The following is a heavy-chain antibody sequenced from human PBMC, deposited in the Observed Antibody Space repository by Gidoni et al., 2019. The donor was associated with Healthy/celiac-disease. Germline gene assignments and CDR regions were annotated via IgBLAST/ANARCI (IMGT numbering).Heavy chain of an antibody. D-gene: IGHD3-10*01. CDR2: INPSGDST. CDR3: ARAMVRELNYFDY. J-gene: IGHJ4*02. V-gene: IGHV1-46*01. Sequence: QVQLVQSGAEVKKPGASVPVFCKASGYTFISYYMHWVRQAPGQGLEWMGIINPSGDSTSYAQKYQDRITMTRDTSTSAVYMGLSSLGSEDTAVYYCARAMVRELNYFDYWGQGTLVTVSS. CDR1: GYTFISYY.